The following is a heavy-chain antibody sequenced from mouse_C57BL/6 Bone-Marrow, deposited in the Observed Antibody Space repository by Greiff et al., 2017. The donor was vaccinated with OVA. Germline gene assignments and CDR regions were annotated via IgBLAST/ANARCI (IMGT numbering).Heavy chain of an antibody. Sequence: QVQLQQSGAELVRPGTSVKMSCKASGYTFTNYWIGWAKQRPGHGLEWIGDIYPGGGYTNYNEKFKGKATLTADKSSSTAYMQFSSLTSEDSAIYYCARHVDYYAMDYWGPGTSVTVSS. CDR1: GYTFTNYW. V-gene: IGHV1-63*01. CDR3: ARHVDYYAMDY. J-gene: IGHJ4*01. CDR2: IYPGGGYT.